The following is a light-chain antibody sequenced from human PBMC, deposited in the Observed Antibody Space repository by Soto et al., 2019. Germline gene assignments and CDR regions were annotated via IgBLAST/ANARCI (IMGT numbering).Light chain of an antibody. V-gene: IGLV6-57*03. Sequence: NFMLTQPHSVLESPGKTVTISCTRSSGSIASNYVQWYQQRPGSAPTTVIYEDNQRPSGVPDRFSGSIDSSSNSASLTISGLKTEDEADYYCQSYDSSNPLVVFGGGTKLTVL. CDR3: QSYDSSNPLVV. CDR2: EDN. J-gene: IGLJ2*01. CDR1: SGSIASNY.